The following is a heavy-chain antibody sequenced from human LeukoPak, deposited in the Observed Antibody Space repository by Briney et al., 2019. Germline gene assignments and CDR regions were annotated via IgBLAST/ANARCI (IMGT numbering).Heavy chain of an antibody. CDR3: ARTRNTAMVDY. J-gene: IGHJ4*02. CDR1: GYSISSGYY. Sequence: SETLSLTCTVSGYSISSGYYWGCIRQPPGKGLEWIASIYHSGNTYYNPSLKSRVTISVDTSKNQFSLKLSSVTAADTAVYYCARTRNTAMVDYWGQGTLVTVSS. CDR2: IYHSGNT. V-gene: IGHV4-38-2*02. D-gene: IGHD5-18*01.